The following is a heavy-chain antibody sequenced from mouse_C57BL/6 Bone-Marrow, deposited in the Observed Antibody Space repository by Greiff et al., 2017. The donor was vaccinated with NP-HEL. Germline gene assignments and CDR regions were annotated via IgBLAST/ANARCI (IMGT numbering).Heavy chain of an antibody. J-gene: IGHJ3*01. CDR1: GYSFTDYN. CDR3: ARWGRIWGFAY. CDR2: IKRNYGTT. V-gene: IGHV1-39*01. Sequence: EVHLVESGPELVKPGASVKISCKASGYSFTDYNMNWVKQSNGKSLEWIGVIKRNYGTTSYNQKFKGKATLTVDQSSSTASMQLNSLTSEDSAVYYCARWGRIWGFAYWGQGTLVTVSA. D-gene: IGHD1-1*02.